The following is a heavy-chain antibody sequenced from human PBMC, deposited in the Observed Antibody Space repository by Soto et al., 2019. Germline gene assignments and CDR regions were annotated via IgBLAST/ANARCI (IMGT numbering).Heavy chain of an antibody. Sequence: ASVKVSCKASGFTFTSSAVQWVRQARGQRLEWIGWIVVGSGNTNYAQKFQERVTITRDMSTSTAYMELSSLRSEDTAVYYCAAGGGRIRYFDSGQTGWFDPWGQGTLVTVSS. CDR2: IVVGSGNT. J-gene: IGHJ5*02. D-gene: IGHD3-9*01. CDR1: GFTFTSSA. V-gene: IGHV1-58*01. CDR3: AAGGGRIRYFDSGQTGWFDP.